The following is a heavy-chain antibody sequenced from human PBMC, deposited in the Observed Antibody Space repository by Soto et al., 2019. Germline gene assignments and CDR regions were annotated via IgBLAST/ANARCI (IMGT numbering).Heavy chain of an antibody. J-gene: IGHJ6*02. Sequence: QVQLVQSGAEVKKPGASVKVSCKASGYTFTSYDINWVRQATGQGLEWMGWMNPNSGNTGYAQFQGRVTMTRNTSQSTGYMELSSLRSEDTAVYYRASVYYGSGSFYMDVWGQGTTVTVSS. D-gene: IGHD3-10*01. CDR3: ASVYYGSGSFYMDV. V-gene: IGHV1-8*01. CDR1: GYTFTSYD. CDR2: MNPNSGNT.